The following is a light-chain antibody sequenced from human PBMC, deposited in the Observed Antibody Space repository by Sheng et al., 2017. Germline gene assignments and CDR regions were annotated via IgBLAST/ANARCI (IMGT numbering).Light chain of an antibody. V-gene: IGKV3-15*01. CDR1: QSVSSN. CDR2: GAS. J-gene: IGKJ4*01. CDR3: QQYGSTALT. Sequence: EIVMTQSPATLSVSPGERATLSCRASQSVSSNLAWYQQKPGQAPRLLIYGASTRATGFPARFSGSGSGTDFTLTISRLEPEDFAVYYCQQYGSTALTFGGGTKVEIK.